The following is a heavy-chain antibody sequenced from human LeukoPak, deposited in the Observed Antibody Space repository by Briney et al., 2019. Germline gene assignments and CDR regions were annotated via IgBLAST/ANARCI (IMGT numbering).Heavy chain of an antibody. D-gene: IGHD5/OR15-5a*01. CDR3: IRGGIRVSGIDAFDI. J-gene: IGHJ3*02. CDR1: GFTFRDYD. V-gene: IGHV3-13*01. CDR2: IGIGDDT. Sequence: GGSLRLSCAASGFTFRDYDMHWVRQVPGRGLEWVSAIGIGDDTHYPDSVKGRFTISRENAKNSLYLQMNTLRDGDTAVYYCIRGGIRVSGIDAFDIWGQGTMVNVSS.